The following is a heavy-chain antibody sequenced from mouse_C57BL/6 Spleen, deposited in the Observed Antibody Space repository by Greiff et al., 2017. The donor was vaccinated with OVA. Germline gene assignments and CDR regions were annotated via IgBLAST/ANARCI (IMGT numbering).Heavy chain of an antibody. CDR2: IYPGDGDT. D-gene: IGHD1-1*01. J-gene: IGHJ2*01. CDR3: ASHYYGSSSDY. V-gene: IGHV1-80*01. CDR1: GYAFSSYW. Sequence: QVQLKQSGAELVKPGASVKISCKASGYAFSSYWMNWVKQRPGKGLEWIGQIYPGDGDTNYNGKFKGKATLTADKSSSTAYMQLSSLTSEDSAVYFCASHYYGSSSDYWGQGTTLTVSS.